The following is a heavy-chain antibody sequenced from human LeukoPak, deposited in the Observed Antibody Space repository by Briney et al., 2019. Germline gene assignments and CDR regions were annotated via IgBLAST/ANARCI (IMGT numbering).Heavy chain of an antibody. CDR3: ASTNDSIPYYIFDY. V-gene: IGHV1-24*01. CDR2: FDPEEGET. D-gene: IGHD3-22*01. J-gene: IGHJ4*02. Sequence: ASVKVSCKVSGYTLTELSMHWVRQAPGKGLEWMGGFDPEEGETVYAQKFQDRITMTEDTSTDTAYLELSNLRSEDTAIYYCASTNDSIPYYIFDYWGQGTLVTVSS. CDR1: GYTLTELS.